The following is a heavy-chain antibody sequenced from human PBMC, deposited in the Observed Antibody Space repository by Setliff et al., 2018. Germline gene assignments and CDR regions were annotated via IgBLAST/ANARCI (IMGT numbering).Heavy chain of an antibody. CDR2: IIPMFGT. V-gene: IGHV1-69*13. J-gene: IGHJ6*03. Sequence: SVKVSCKASGDPFNAYGVSWVREAPGQGLEWMGGIIPMFGTNYAQKFQGRVTITADESTSTAYMELSSLGSEDTAVYYCAGGQPLVRKYYYYMDVWGKGTTVTVSS. CDR1: GDPFNAYG. CDR3: AGGQPLVRKYYYYMDV. D-gene: IGHD3-10*01.